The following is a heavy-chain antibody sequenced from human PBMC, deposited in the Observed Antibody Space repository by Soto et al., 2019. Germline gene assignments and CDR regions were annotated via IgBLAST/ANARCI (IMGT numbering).Heavy chain of an antibody. D-gene: IGHD6-19*01. J-gene: IGHJ4*02. CDR3: AKDRYFSGWEGYLDF. Sequence: QVQLVASGGGVVQPGRSLRLSCEASGFIFSDYAMHWVRQAPGKGLEWVAVLSSDRRNKFYADSVKGRFTISRDNSNNVLYLQMNSLTPEDTAVYFCAKDRYFSGWEGYLDFWGQGTLVTVSS. V-gene: IGHV3-30*18. CDR1: GFIFSDYA. CDR2: LSSDRRNK.